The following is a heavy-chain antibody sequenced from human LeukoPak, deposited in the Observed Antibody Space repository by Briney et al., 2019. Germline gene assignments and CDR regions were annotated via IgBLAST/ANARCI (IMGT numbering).Heavy chain of an antibody. J-gene: IGHJ4*02. CDR3: AKVQRSDFNMNFDS. V-gene: IGHV3-23*01. Sequence: GGSLRLSCAASGFTFSSYVMNWLRQAPGGGLEWVSTISGSDGRTFYADSVKGRFTISRDNSKNTVYLQMNSLRAADTAVYYCAKVQRSDFNMNFDSWGQGTLVTVSS. CDR2: ISGSDGRT. CDR1: GFTFSSYV. D-gene: IGHD2-15*01.